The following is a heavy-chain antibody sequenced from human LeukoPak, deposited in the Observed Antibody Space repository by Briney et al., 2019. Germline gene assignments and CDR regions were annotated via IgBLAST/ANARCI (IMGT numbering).Heavy chain of an antibody. V-gene: IGHV3-48*03. CDR3: AELGITMIGGV. D-gene: IGHD3-10*02. CDR1: GFTFSSYG. Sequence: PGGSLRLSCAASGFTFSSYGMNWVRQAPGKGLEGVSYISSSGSTIYYADSVKGRFTISRDNAKNSLYLQMNSLRAEDTAVYYCAELGITMIGGVWGKGTTVTISS. CDR2: ISSSGSTI. J-gene: IGHJ6*04.